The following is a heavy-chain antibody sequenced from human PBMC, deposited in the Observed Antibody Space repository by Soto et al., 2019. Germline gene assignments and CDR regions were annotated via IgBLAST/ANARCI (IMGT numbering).Heavy chain of an antibody. CDR1: GFTFSSYA. Sequence: QVQLVESGGGVVQPGRSLRLSCAASGFTFSSYAMHWVRQAPGKGLEWVAVISYDGSNKYYADSVKGRFTISRDNSKNTLYLQMNGLGAEDTAVYYCARVEGELGLVGAFDIWGQGTMVTVSS. CDR2: ISYDGSNK. V-gene: IGHV3-30-3*01. D-gene: IGHD1-26*01. J-gene: IGHJ3*02. CDR3: ARVEGELGLVGAFDI.